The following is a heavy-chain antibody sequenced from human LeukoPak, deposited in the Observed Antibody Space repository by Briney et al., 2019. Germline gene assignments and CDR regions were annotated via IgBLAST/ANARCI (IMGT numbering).Heavy chain of an antibody. CDR3: TTGITIFGVARTSFDY. J-gene: IGHJ4*02. V-gene: IGHV3-15*01. CDR1: GFTFSNAR. D-gene: IGHD3-3*01. CDR2: IKSKTDGGTT. Sequence: GGSLRLSCAASGFTFSNARMSWVRQAPGKGLEWVGRIKSKTDGGTTDYAAPVKGRFTISRDDSKNTLYLQMNSLKTEDTAVYYCTTGITIFGVARTSFDYWGQGTLVTVSS.